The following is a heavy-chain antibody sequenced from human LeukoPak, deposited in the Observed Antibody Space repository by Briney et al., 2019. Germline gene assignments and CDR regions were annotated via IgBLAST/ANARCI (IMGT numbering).Heavy chain of an antibody. CDR1: GGSISSYY. Sequence: SETLSLTCTVSGGSISSYYWSWIRQPAGKGLEWIGRIYTSGSTNYNPSLKSRVTMSVDTSKNQFSLKLSSVTAADTAVYYCARGTIFGVVTLKLSGYYYMDVWGKGTTVTVSS. J-gene: IGHJ6*03. V-gene: IGHV4-4*07. CDR2: IYTSGST. CDR3: ARGTIFGVVTLKLSGYYYMDV. D-gene: IGHD3-3*01.